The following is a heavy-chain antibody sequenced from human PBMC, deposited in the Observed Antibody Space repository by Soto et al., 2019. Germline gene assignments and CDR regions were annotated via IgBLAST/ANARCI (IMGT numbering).Heavy chain of an antibody. CDR1: GGTFSSYA. CDR3: AFGWFGELLLNYGMDV. J-gene: IGHJ6*02. V-gene: IGHV1-69*13. Sequence: SVKVSCKASGGTFSSYAISWVRQAPGQGLEWMGGIIPIFGTANYAQKFQGRVTITADESTSTAYMELSSLRSEDTAVYYCAFGWFGELLLNYGMDVWGQGTTVTVSS. D-gene: IGHD3-10*01. CDR2: IIPIFGTA.